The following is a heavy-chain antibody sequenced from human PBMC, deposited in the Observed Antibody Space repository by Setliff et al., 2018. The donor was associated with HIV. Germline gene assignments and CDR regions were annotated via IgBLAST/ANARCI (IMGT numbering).Heavy chain of an antibody. J-gene: IGHJ3*01. CDR1: GASISSGGYY. D-gene: IGHD7-27*01. CDR2: ILDSGST. CDR3: ARVPNWGSAPFAYDV. V-gene: IGHV4-31*03. Sequence: LSLTCTVSGASISSGGYYWNWIRQLPGKGLEWIGYILDSGSTYYNPSLRGRLSMSIDTSANLFSVELTSVTAADTALYFCARVPNWGSAPFAYDVWGLGTMVTVSS.